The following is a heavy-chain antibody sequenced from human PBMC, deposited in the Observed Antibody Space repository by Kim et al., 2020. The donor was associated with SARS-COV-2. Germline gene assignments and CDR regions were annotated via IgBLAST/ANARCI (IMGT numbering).Heavy chain of an antibody. V-gene: IGHV1-18*01. D-gene: IGHD3-10*01. CDR1: GYTFTSYG. Sequence: ASVKVSCKASGYTFTSYGISWVRQAPGQGLEWMGWISAYNGNTNYAQKLQGRVTMTTDTSTSTAYMKLRSLRSDDTAVYYCARTHLKPYYYGSGSLGNWFDPWGQGTLVTVSA. CDR3: ARTHLKPYYYGSGSLGNWFDP. J-gene: IGHJ5*02. CDR2: ISAYNGNT.